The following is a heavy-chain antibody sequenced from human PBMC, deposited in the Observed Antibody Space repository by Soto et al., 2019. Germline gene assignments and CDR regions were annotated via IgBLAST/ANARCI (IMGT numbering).Heavy chain of an antibody. CDR2: INAGNGNT. J-gene: IGHJ4*02. CDR1: GYTFTSYA. D-gene: IGHD5-12*01. Sequence: QVQLVQSGAEVKKPGASVKVSCKASGYTFTSYAMHWVRQAPGQRLEWMGCINAGNGNTKYSQKFQDRVTITRDTSASTGYMEQSSLRSEDTVVYYCARGGYSGYEVYYFDYWGQGTLVTVSS. CDR3: ARGGYSGYEVYYFDY. V-gene: IGHV1-3*01.